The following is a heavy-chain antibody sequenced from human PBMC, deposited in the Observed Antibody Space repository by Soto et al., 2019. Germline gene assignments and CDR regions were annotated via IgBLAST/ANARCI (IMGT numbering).Heavy chain of an antibody. CDR2: INAGNDNT. D-gene: IGHD3-10*01. Sequence: GASVKVSCKDSGYTFTSYSMHWVRQAPGQSLEWMGWINAGNDNTKYSQKFQGRVTITRDTSASTAYMELSSLRSEDTAVYYCARDGYYYGSGSYYMGEAQGNYGMDVWGQGTTVTVSS. CDR1: GYTFTSYS. J-gene: IGHJ6*02. V-gene: IGHV1-3*01. CDR3: ARDGYYYGSGSYYMGEAQGNYGMDV.